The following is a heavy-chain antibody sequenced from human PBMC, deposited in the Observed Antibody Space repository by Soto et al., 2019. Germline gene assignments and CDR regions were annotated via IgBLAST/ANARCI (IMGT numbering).Heavy chain of an antibody. J-gene: IGHJ3*02. CDR2: ISSSSSYI. D-gene: IGHD6-19*01. CDR1: GFTFSSYS. CDR3: ARVRSSGWYGVRGSFDI. Sequence: EVRLVESGGGLVKPGGSLRLSCAASGFTFSSYSMNWVRQAPGKGLEWVSSISSSSSYIYYADSVKGRFTISRDNAKNSLYLQMNSLRAEDTAVYYCARVRSSGWYGVRGSFDIWGRGTMVTVSS. V-gene: IGHV3-21*01.